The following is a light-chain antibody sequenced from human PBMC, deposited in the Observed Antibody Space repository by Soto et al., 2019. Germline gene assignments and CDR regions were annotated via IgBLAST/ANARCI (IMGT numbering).Light chain of an antibody. CDR3: QTRGTGIHVV. CDR2: LDSDGSH. Sequence: QAVLTQSPSASASLGASVKLTCTLSSGHSSYAIAWHQQQPEKGPRYLMKLDSDGSHTKGDAIPDRFSGSSSGAERYLTISCLQSEDEADYYCQTRGTGIHVVFGGGTKLTVL. J-gene: IGLJ2*01. V-gene: IGLV4-69*01. CDR1: SGHSSYA.